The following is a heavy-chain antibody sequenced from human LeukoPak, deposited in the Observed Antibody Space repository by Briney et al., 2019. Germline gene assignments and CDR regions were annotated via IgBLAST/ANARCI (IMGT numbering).Heavy chain of an antibody. J-gene: IGHJ6*03. Sequence: NPSETLSLTCTVSGGSISGYYWSWIRQPAGKGLECIGRIYTSGSTNYNPSLKSRVTMSVDTSRNQFSLKLSSVTAADTAVYYCAREYQLLYYGYYYYYMDVWGKGTTVTVSS. CDR2: IYTSGST. CDR3: AREYQLLYYGYYYYYMDV. CDR1: GGSISGYY. V-gene: IGHV4-4*07. D-gene: IGHD2-2*02.